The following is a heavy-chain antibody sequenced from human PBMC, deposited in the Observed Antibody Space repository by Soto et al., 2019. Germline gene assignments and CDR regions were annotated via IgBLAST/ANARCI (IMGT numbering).Heavy chain of an antibody. Sequence: ASVKVSCKASGGTFSSYAISWVRQAPGQGLEWMGIINPSGGSTSYAQKFQGRVTMTRDTSTSTVYMELSSLRSEDTAVCYCASAYYYDSSGSDAFDIWGQGTMVTVSS. J-gene: IGHJ3*02. V-gene: IGHV1-46*01. CDR3: ASAYYYDSSGSDAFDI. D-gene: IGHD3-22*01. CDR1: GGTFSSYA. CDR2: INPSGGST.